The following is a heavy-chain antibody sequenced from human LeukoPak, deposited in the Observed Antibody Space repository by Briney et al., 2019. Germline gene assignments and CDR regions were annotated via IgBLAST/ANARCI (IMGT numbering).Heavy chain of an antibody. CDR1: GFTVSSHY. CDR3: ARDSNGSGYHFDS. Sequence: GGSLRLSCAASGFTVSSHYMSWVRQAPGKGLEWVSVIYSGGSTYSGGSAMSQFSISRDISKITVYLQMNSLRAEDTALYYCARDSNGSGYHFDSGGQGSLVTVSA. D-gene: IGHD3-3*01. J-gene: IGHJ4*02. V-gene: IGHV3-53*01. CDR2: IYSGGST.